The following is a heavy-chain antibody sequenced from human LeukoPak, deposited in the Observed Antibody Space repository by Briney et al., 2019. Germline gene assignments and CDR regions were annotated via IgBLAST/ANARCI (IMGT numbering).Heavy chain of an antibody. V-gene: IGHV3-33*01. CDR3: ARADSYYDFWSGYYGYYYGMDV. J-gene: IGHJ6*02. D-gene: IGHD3-3*01. Sequence: PGGSLRLSCAASGFTFSSYGMHWVRQAPGKGLEWVAVIWHDGSNKYYADSVKGRFTISRDNSKNTLYLRMNSLRAEDTAVYYCARADSYYDFWSGYYGYYYGMDVWGQGTTVTVSS. CDR2: IWHDGSNK. CDR1: GFTFSSYG.